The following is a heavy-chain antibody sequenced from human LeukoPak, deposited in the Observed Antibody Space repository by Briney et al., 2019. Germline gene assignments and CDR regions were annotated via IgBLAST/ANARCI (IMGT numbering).Heavy chain of an antibody. CDR3: ASWTDVLLWFGELFYMDV. V-gene: IGHV3-48*01. D-gene: IGHD3-10*01. Sequence: QPGGSLRLSCAASGFTFRSYEMNWVRQAPGKGLEWVSYISSSSSTIYYADSVKGRFTISRDNAKNSLYLQMNSLRAEDTAVYYCASWTDVLLWFGELFYMDVWGKGTTVTVSS. CDR2: ISSSSSTI. J-gene: IGHJ6*03. CDR1: GFTFRSYE.